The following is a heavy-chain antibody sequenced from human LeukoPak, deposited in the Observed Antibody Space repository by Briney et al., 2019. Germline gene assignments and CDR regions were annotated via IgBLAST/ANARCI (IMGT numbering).Heavy chain of an antibody. D-gene: IGHD4-17*01. CDR1: GFTFDDYA. CDR2: ISWNSGSI. J-gene: IGHJ4*02. CDR3: AKDKNGDYVGMFDY. Sequence: GGSLRLSCAASGFTFDDYAMHWVRQAPGKGLEWVSGISWNSGSIGYADSVKGRFTISRDNAKNSLYLQMNSLRAEDTAFYYCAKDKNGDYVGMFDYWGQGTLVTVSS. V-gene: IGHV3-9*01.